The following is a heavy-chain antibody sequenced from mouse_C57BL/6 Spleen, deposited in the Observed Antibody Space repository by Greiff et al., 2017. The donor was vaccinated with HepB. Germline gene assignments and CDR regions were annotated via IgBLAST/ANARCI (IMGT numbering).Heavy chain of an antibody. CDR3: ARRDYYGSSYDYFDY. CDR2: ISGGGGNT. D-gene: IGHD1-1*01. V-gene: IGHV5-9*01. J-gene: IGHJ2*01. CDR1: GFTFSSYT. Sequence: EVKLEESGGGLVKPGGSLKLSCAASGFTFSSYTMSWVRQTPEKRLEWVATISGGGGNTYYPDSVKGRFTISRDNAKNTLYLQMSSLRSEDTALYYCARRDYYGSSYDYFDYWGQGTTLTVSS.